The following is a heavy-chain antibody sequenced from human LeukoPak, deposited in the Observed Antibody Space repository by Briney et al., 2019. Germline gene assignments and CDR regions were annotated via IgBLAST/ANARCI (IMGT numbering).Heavy chain of an antibody. CDR3: ARRKAKTPYYFDY. V-gene: IGHV4-59*08. J-gene: IGHJ4*02. CDR2: IYYSGNT. Sequence: SETLPLTCTVSGDSISNYYWTWIRQPPGKGLEWIGYIYYSGNTNYNPSLKSRVTISLDTSKNQFSLKLTSVTVADTAMYYCARRKAKTPYYFDYWGQGALVTVSS. CDR1: GDSISNYY.